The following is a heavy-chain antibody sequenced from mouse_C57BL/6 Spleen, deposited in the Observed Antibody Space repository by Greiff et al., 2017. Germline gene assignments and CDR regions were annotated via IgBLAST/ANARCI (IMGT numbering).Heavy chain of an antibody. CDR2: ISSGGDYI. CDR1: GFTFSSYA. CDR3: TREDYDDY. D-gene: IGHD2-4*01. V-gene: IGHV5-9-1*02. Sequence: EVKLVESGEGLVKPGGSLKLSCAASGFTFSSYAMSWVRQTPEKRLEWVAYISSGGDYIYYADPVKGRFTISRDNARNTLYLQMRSMKAEDTAMYYCTREDYDDYGGQGTTLTVSS. J-gene: IGHJ2*01.